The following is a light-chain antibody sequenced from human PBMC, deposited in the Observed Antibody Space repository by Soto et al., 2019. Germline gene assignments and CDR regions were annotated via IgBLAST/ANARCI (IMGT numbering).Light chain of an antibody. CDR1: NSGVGSYNL. CDR2: EGS. Sequence: QSALTQPASVCGSPGQSITLSFTGTNSGVGSYNLVSWYQHHPGKAPKLMVYEGSRRPSGVSNRFSGSKSGKTASLTISGLQAEDEADYFCCSYAGTSGAHWVFGGGTKVTVL. CDR3: CSYAGTSGAHWV. J-gene: IGLJ3*02. V-gene: IGLV2-23*01.